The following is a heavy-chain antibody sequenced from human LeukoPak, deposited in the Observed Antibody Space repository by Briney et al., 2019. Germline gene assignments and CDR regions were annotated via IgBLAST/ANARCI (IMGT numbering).Heavy chain of an antibody. CDR3: GKCRVAKGYNHLDY. D-gene: IGHD5-24*01. CDR1: GFTFSSYG. V-gene: IGHV3-33*06. Sequence: PGGSLRLSCAASGFTFSSYGMHWVRQAPGKWLEWVAVIWYDGSNKYYADSVKGRFTISRDNSKNTLYLQMNSLREQCTPVCYGGKCRVAKGYNHLDYWLQAAQVTVSS. J-gene: IGHJ4*02. CDR2: IWYDGSNK.